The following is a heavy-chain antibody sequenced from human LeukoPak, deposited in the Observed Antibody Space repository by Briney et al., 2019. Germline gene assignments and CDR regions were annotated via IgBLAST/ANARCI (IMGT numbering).Heavy chain of an antibody. D-gene: IGHD4-11*01. CDR2: IYTSGST. CDR3: GRDPVYSTDYYYYMDV. V-gene: IGHV4-61*02. J-gene: IGHJ6*03. CDR1: GGSISSGSYY. Sequence: PSETLSLTCTVSGGSISSGSYYWSWIRQPAGKGLEWIGRIYTSGSTNYNPSLKSRVTISVDTSKNQFSLKLSSVTAADTAVYYCGRDPVYSTDYYYYMDVWGKGTTVTVSS.